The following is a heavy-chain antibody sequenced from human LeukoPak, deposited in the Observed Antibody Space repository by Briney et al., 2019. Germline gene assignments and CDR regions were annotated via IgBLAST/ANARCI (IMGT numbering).Heavy chain of an antibody. J-gene: IGHJ5*02. V-gene: IGHV1-3*01. CDR1: GYTFTSYA. CDR3: AREKIPGDYLSP. D-gene: IGHD4-17*01. Sequence: ASVKVSCKASGYTFTSYAMHWVRQAPGQRLEWMGWINAGNGNTNYAQKLQGRVTMTTDTSTSTAYMELRSLRSDDTAVYYCAREKIPGDYLSPWGQGTLVTVSS. CDR2: INAGNGNT.